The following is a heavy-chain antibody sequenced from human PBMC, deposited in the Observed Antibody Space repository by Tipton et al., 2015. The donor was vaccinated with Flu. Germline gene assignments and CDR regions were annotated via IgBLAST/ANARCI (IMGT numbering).Heavy chain of an antibody. CDR2: ISAYSGDA. V-gene: IGHV1-18*01. Sequence: QSGPEVKKPGASVKVSCKASGYTFTSFGVSWVRQARGRGLEWMGWISAYSGDAIYPRNLQGRVTLSTDTSTSTAYMETRSLTSDDTAVYYCARGAVQGVVTAYYHGMEVWGQGTTVTVSS. J-gene: IGHJ6*02. D-gene: IGHD3-10*01. CDR3: ARGAVQGVVTAYYHGMEV. CDR1: GYTFTSFG.